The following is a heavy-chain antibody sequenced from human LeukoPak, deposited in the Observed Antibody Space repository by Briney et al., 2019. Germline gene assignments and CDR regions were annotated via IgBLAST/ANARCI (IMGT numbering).Heavy chain of an antibody. J-gene: IGHJ5*02. CDR1: GGTFSSYA. V-gene: IGHV1-69*06. Sequence: ASVKVSCKASGGTFSSYATSWVRQAPGQGLEWMGGIIPIFGTANYAQKFQGRVTITADKSTSTAYMELSSLRSEDTAVYYCASLNRPATLYCSGGSCLRGYNWFDPWGQGTLVTVSS. CDR2: IIPIFGTA. D-gene: IGHD2-15*01. CDR3: ASLNRPATLYCSGGSCLRGYNWFDP.